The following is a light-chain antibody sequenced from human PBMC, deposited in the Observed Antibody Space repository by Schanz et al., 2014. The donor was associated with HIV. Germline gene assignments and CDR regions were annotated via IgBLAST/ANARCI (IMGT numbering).Light chain of an antibody. CDR1: RSDIGNYDF. J-gene: IGLJ1*01. Sequence: QSALTQPPSASGSPGQSVTISCTGTRSDIGNYDFVSWYQQHPGQAPKLIIYEVTKRPSGVPARFSGSKSDNTASLTVSGLQADDEADYYCCSYAGSTTFYVFATGTKVTVL. CDR3: CSYAGSTTFYV. V-gene: IGLV2-8*01. CDR2: EVT.